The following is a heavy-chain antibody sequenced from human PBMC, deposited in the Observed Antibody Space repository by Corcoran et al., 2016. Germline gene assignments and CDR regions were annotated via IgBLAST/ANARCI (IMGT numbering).Heavy chain of an antibody. CDR3: ARGEYYFDY. CDR2: IYYSGST. CDR1: GGSISSYY. J-gene: IGHJ4*02. V-gene: IGHV4-59*01. Sequence: QVQLQESGPGLVKPSETLSLTCTVSGGSISSYYWSWIRQPPGKGLEWIGDIYYSGSTNYNPSLKSRVTISVDTSKNQFSLKLSSVTAADTAVYYCARGEYYFDYWGQGTLVTVSS.